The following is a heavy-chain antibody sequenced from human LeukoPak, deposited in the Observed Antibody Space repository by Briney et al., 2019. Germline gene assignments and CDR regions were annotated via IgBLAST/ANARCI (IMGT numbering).Heavy chain of an antibody. D-gene: IGHD2-8*02. CDR2: INWDASST. Sequence: GGSLRLSCAASGFMFPDYGMNWVRQVPGKGLEWVSGINWDASSTNHADSVKGRFTISRDNAKNSLYLQMNTLRAEDTALYYCARDFKYCTGGVCYFTAVADYWGQGTLVTVST. CDR3: ARDFKYCTGGVCYFTAVADY. CDR1: GFMFPDYG. J-gene: IGHJ4*02. V-gene: IGHV3-20*04.